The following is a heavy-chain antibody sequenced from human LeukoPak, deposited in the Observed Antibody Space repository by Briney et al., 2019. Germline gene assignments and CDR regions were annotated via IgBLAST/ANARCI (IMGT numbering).Heavy chain of an antibody. Sequence: GGSLRLSCAASGFTFSSYGMHWVRQAPGKGLEWVAVISYDGSNKYHVDSVKGRFTISRDNSKNTLYLQMNSLRAEDTAVYYCAKDRLESSSTFFDYWGQGTLVTVSS. V-gene: IGHV3-30*18. J-gene: IGHJ4*02. CDR1: GFTFSSYG. CDR2: ISYDGSNK. CDR3: AKDRLESSSTFFDY. D-gene: IGHD2-2*01.